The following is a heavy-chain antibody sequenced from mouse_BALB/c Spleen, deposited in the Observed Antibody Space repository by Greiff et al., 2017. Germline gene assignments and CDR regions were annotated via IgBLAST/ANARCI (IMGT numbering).Heavy chain of an antibody. J-gene: IGHJ4*01. CDR2: INPYNGDT. Sequence: VQLKQSGPELVKPGASVKISCKASGYSFTGYFMNWVMQSHGKSLEWIGRINPYNGDTFYNQKFKGKATLTVDKSSSTAHMELRSLASEDSAVYYCASIYYGYDVYAMDYWGQGTSVTVSS. CDR3: ASIYYGYDVYAMDY. D-gene: IGHD2-2*01. CDR1: GYSFTGYF. V-gene: IGHV1-20*02.